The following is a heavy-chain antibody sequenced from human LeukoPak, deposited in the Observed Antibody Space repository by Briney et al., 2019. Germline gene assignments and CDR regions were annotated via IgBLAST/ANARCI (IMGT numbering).Heavy chain of an antibody. V-gene: IGHV3-48*03. CDR1: GFTFSSYE. D-gene: IGHD6-19*01. CDR2: ISSSGSTI. CDR3: ARVYGAVAGYDY. J-gene: IGHJ4*02. Sequence: PGGSLRLSCAASGFTFSSYELNWVRQAPGKGLEWVSYISSSGSTIYYADSVKGRFTISRDNAKNSLYLQMNSLRAEDTAVYYCARVYGAVAGYDYWGQGTLVTVSS.